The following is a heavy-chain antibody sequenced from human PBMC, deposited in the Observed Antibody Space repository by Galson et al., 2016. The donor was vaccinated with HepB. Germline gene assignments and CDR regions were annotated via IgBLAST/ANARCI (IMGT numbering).Heavy chain of an antibody. D-gene: IGHD3-10*01. CDR2: VNHSGYT. Sequence: SETLSLTCAVYGGSLNGYYWNWIHQSPGRGLEWIGEVNHSGYTNYNPSLKSRVTISVDTSKNQLALNVTSVTAADTAVYYCARGNLYYYGAGSRYDSFQIWGQGTIVTVSS. CDR3: ARGNLYYYGAGSRYDSFQI. J-gene: IGHJ3*02. CDR1: GGSLNGYY. V-gene: IGHV4-34*01.